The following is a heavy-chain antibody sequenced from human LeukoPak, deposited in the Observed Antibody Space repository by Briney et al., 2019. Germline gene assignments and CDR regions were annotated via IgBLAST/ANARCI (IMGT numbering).Heavy chain of an antibody. CDR1: GGSFISEA. CDR3: GRKAGDCGGNSCYSIDY. CDR2: IIPIFYTA. J-gene: IGHJ4*02. D-gene: IGHD2-15*01. Sequence: SXXVSCKAFGGSFISEAISWVRQAPGQGGEWMGGIIPIFYTATYAHQFQGRVTITTDESTSTAYVEVSSLRSEDTAVYYCGRKAGDCGGNSCYSIDYWGQGTLVTVSS. V-gene: IGHV1-69*05.